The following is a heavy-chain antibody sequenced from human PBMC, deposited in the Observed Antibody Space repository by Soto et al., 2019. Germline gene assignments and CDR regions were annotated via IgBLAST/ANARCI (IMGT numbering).Heavy chain of an antibody. J-gene: IGHJ4*02. CDR3: AIARVADSALDH. CDR1: GFIFSNNG. D-gene: IGHD6-6*01. V-gene: IGHV3-30*03. CDR2: MSYDGSAK. Sequence: PGWSLRLSCAGSGFIFSNNGMHWVRQAPGKGLEWVAFMSYDGSAKFYADSVKGRFTISRDNSKSTLFLHMSNLRAEDTAMYYCAIARVADSALDHWGQGTLVTASS.